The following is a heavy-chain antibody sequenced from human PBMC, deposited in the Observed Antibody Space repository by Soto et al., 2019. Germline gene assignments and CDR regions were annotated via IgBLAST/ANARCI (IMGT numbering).Heavy chain of an antibody. CDR3: ARRARPDFYYMDV. J-gene: IGHJ6*03. Sequence: GGSLRLSCTVSGFTFSDFAMSWIRQAPGKGLDYVSGISSNGVGTYYANSVQGRFTISRDNSKNTVYLQMGSLRPEDMAVYYCARRARPDFYYMDVWGKGTTVTVSS. CDR2: ISSNGVGT. V-gene: IGHV3-64*01. D-gene: IGHD6-6*01. CDR1: GFTFSDFA.